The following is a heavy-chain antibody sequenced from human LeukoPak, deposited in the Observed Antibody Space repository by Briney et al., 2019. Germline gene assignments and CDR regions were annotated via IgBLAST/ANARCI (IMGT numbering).Heavy chain of an antibody. D-gene: IGHD6-6*01. V-gene: IGHV4-59*01. CDR1: GGSISSYY. J-gene: IGHJ3*02. CDR3: ARGGVWGSRPYDAFDI. Sequence: SSETLSLTCTVSGGSISSYYWSWIRQPPGKGLEWIGYIYYSGSTNYNPSLKSRVTISVDTSKNQFSLKLSSVTAADTAVYYRARGGVWGSRPYDAFDIWGQGTMVTVSS. CDR2: IYYSGST.